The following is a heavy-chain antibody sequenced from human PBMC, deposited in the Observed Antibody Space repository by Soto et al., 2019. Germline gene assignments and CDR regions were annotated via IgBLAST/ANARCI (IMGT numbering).Heavy chain of an antibody. Sequence: QVQLQESGPGLVKPSGTLSLTCAVSGGSISSSNWWSWVRQPPGKGLEWIGEIYHSGSNNYNPSLKRRVTISVDKSKNQFSLKLSSVPAPDTAVYYCARVVGGYYYGMDVWGQGTTVTVSS. J-gene: IGHJ6*02. CDR1: GGSISSSNW. D-gene: IGHD2-2*01. CDR3: ARVVGGYYYGMDV. CDR2: IYHSGSN. V-gene: IGHV4-4*02.